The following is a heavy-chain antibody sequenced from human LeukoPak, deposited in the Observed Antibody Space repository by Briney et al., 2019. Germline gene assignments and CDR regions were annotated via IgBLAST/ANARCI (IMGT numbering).Heavy chain of an antibody. V-gene: IGHV4-34*01. CDR3: ARGGTIAPMDV. J-gene: IGHJ6*02. CDR1: GGSFSGYY. CDR2: INHSGST. D-gene: IGHD4/OR15-4a*01. Sequence: PSETLSLTCAVYGGSFSGYYWSWIRQPPGKGLEWIGEINHSGSTNYNPSLKSRVTISVDTSKNQFSLKLSSVTAADTAVYYRARGGTIAPMDVWGQGTTVTVSS.